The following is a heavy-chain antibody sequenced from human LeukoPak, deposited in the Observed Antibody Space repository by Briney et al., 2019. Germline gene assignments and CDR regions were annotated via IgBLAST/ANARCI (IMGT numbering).Heavy chain of an antibody. CDR2: IYTSGST. V-gene: IGHV4-4*07. CDR1: GGSISSYY. D-gene: IGHD3-9*01. Sequence: SETLSLTCTVSGGSISSYYWSWIRQPAGKGLEWIGRIYTSGSTNYNPSLKSRVTMSVDTSKNQFSLKLSSVTAADTAVYYCARGLYYDILTGYYQPPDWFDPWGQGTLVTVSS. J-gene: IGHJ5*02. CDR3: ARGLYYDILTGYYQPPDWFDP.